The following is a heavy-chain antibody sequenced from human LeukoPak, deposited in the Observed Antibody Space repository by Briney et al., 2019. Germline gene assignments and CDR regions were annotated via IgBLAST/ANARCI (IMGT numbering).Heavy chain of an antibody. CDR3: AKGSQWLVPQRWFDP. CDR2: INTRGGST. CDR1: GYTFTSYY. V-gene: IGHV1-46*01. J-gene: IGHJ5*02. D-gene: IGHD6-19*01. Sequence: ASVKVSCKASGYTFTSYYIHWMRQAPGQGLEWMGIINTRGGSTSYAQRFQGRVTMTRDTFTSTVYMELNSLRAEDTAVYYCAKGSQWLVPQRWFDPWGQGTLVTVSS.